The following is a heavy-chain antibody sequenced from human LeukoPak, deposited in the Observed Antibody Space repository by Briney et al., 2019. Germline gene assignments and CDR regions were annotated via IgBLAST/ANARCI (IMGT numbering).Heavy chain of an antibody. CDR3: ARDESEYAVAGTSFDY. CDR2: ISSSGSTI. J-gene: IGHJ4*02. Sequence: GGSLRLSCAASGFTFSDYYMSWIRQAPGKGLEWVSYISSSGSTIYYADSVKGRFTISRDNAKNSLYPQMNSLRAEDTAVYYCARDESEYAVAGTSFDYWGQGTLVTVSS. CDR1: GFTFSDYY. D-gene: IGHD6-19*01. V-gene: IGHV3-11*01.